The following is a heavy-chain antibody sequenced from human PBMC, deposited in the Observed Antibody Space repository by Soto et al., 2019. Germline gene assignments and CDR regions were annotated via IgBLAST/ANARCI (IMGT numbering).Heavy chain of an antibody. CDR2: INPNSGNT. V-gene: IGHV1-8*01. CDR3: ARGGEVAYVYYYGMDV. J-gene: IGHJ6*02. Sequence: GASVKVSCKASGYTFTSYDINWVRQATGQGLEWMGWINPNSGNTGYAQKFQGRVTMTRNTSISTAYMELSSLRSEDTAVYYCARGGEVAYVYYYGMDVWGQGTTVTVSS. D-gene: IGHD5-12*01. CDR1: GYTFTSYD.